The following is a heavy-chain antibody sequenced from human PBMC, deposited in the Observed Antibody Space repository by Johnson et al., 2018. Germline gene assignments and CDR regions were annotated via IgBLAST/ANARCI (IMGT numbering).Heavy chain of an antibody. CDR2: ISYDGSYK. V-gene: IGHV3-30*18. D-gene: IGHD3-10*01. Sequence: QVQLVQSGGGVVQPGRSLRLSCAASGFTFRSYGMHWVRQAPGKGLEWVAVISYDGSYKYYTDSVKGRFTISRDNSKNTLYLQLNSLRPEDTAFYYCAKGLWFGELSLDDAFDIWGQGTMVTVSS. CDR3: AKGLWFGELSLDDAFDI. J-gene: IGHJ3*02. CDR1: GFTFRSYG.